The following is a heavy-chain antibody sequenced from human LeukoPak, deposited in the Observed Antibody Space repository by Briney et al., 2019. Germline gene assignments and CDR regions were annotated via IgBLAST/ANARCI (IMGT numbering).Heavy chain of an antibody. CDR3: ARDGAAAGTLDY. Sequence: PSETLSLTCVVYGGSFSSYYWSWIRQPPGKRLEWIGEINYSGSTNYNPSLKSRVTISVDKSKNQFSLKLSSVTAADTAVYYCARDGAAAGTLDYWGQGTLVTVSS. D-gene: IGHD6-13*01. CDR1: GGSFSSYY. V-gene: IGHV4-34*01. CDR2: INYSGST. J-gene: IGHJ4*02.